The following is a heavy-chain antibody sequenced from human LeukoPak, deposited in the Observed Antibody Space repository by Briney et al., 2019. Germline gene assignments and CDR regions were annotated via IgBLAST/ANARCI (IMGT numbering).Heavy chain of an antibody. CDR2: IYTSGST. V-gene: IGHV4-4*07. CDR3: ARDRAAGMEGRDWFDP. J-gene: IGHJ5*02. CDR1: GGSISSYY. Sequence: SETLSLTCTVSGGSISSYYWSWIRQPAGKGLEWIGRIYTSGSTNYNPSLKSRVTMSVDTSKNQFSLKLSSVTAAHTAVYYCARDRAAGMEGRDWFDPWGQGTLVTVSS. D-gene: IGHD6-13*01.